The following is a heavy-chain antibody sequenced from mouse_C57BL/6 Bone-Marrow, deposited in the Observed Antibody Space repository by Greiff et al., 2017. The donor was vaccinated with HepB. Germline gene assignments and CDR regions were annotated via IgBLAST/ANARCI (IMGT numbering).Heavy chain of an antibody. CDR1: GYTFTSYW. J-gene: IGHJ2*01. Sequence: QVQLQQPGAELVKPGASVKMSCKASGYTFTSYWITWVKQRPGQGLEWIGDIYPGSGSTNYNEKFKSKATLTVDTSSSTAYMQLCSLTSEDSAVYYCARYTTVVAKGAQDWGQGTTLTVSS. CDR2: IYPGSGST. D-gene: IGHD1-1*01. CDR3: ARYTTVVAKGAQD. V-gene: IGHV1-55*01.